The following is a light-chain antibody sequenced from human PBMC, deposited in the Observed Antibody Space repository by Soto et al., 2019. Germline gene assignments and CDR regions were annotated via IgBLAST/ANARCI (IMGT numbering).Light chain of an antibody. J-gene: IGKJ2*01. V-gene: IGKV3-20*01. CDR3: QQYADLPYT. CDR1: QTLTTRF. Sequence: EIVLTQSPGTLSLSPGERATLSCMAGQTLTTRFLAWYQQKPGQAPRLLIYGASSRATGIPDRFSGSGSGTEYTLTISRLEPEDFAVYSCQQYADLPYTFGQGTTLEIK. CDR2: GAS.